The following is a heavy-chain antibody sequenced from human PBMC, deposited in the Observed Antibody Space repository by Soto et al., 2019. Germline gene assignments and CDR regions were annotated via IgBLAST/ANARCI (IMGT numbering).Heavy chain of an antibody. D-gene: IGHD4-4*01. CDR2: VYRDGST. CDR1: GGSVNSVSYY. CDR3: AKTHSNSWSSWSLFDL. V-gene: IGHV4-39*01. J-gene: IGHJ4*02. Sequence: QLQLQESGPGLVKPSETLSLTCTVSGGSVNSVSYYWGWVRQPPGKGLEWIGSVYRDGSTFNNPSLKSRLTISVDTSKSQFSLKLSSVTAADTAVYYCAKTHSNSWSSWSLFDLWGQGTLVTVSS.